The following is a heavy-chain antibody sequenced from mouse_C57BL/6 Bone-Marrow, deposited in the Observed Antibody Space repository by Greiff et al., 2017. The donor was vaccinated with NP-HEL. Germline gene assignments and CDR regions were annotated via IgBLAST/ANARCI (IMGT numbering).Heavy chain of an antibody. Sequence: EVQLQESGGGLVKPGGSLKLSCAASGFTFSDYGMHWVRQAPEKGLEWVAYISSGSSTIYYADTVKGRFTISRDNAKNTLFLQITSLRSEDTAMYYCARGPIYYYFFDYWGQGTTLTVSS. D-gene: IGHD1-1*01. J-gene: IGHJ2*01. CDR2: ISSGSSTI. CDR1: GFTFSDYG. V-gene: IGHV5-17*01. CDR3: ARGPIYYYFFDY.